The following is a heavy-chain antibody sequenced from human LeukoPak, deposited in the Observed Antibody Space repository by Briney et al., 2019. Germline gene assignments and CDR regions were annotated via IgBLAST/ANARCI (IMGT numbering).Heavy chain of an antibody. CDR2: INHSGST. V-gene: IGHV4-34*01. J-gene: IGHJ4*02. Sequence: SETLSLTCAVYGGSFSGYYWSWIRQPPGKGLEWIGEINHSGSTNYNPSLKSRVTISVDTSKNQFSLKLSSVTAADTAVYYCARGPYYDSSGYNVYWGQGTLVTVSS. D-gene: IGHD3-22*01. CDR1: GGSFSGYY. CDR3: ARGPYYDSSGYNVY.